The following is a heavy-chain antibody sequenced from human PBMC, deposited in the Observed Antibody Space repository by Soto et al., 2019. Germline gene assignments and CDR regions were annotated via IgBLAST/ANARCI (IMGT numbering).Heavy chain of an antibody. Sequence: GASVKVSCKASGYTFTGYYMHWVRQAPGQGLEWMGWINPNSGGTNYAQKFQGWVTMTRDTSISTAYMELSRLRSDDTAVYYCARGGRGILRFLEWFSGGMDVWGQGTTVTVSS. CDR1: GYTFTGYY. D-gene: IGHD3-3*01. CDR3: ARGGRGILRFLEWFSGGMDV. CDR2: INPNSGGT. J-gene: IGHJ6*02. V-gene: IGHV1-2*04.